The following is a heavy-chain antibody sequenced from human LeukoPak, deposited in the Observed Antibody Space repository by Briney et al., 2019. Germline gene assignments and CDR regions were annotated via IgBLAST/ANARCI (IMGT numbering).Heavy chain of an antibody. Sequence: GGSLRLSCAASGFTFSNYAMSWVRQAPGKGLEWVSGISGSSGTTYYADSVQGRFTISRDKSKDTLYLQMNSLRDEDTAVYYCAKSWSCVQYNDWLCYFDYWGQGTLVTVSS. D-gene: IGHD3-9*01. V-gene: IGHV3-23*01. J-gene: IGHJ4*02. CDR2: ISGSSGTT. CDR1: GFTFSNYA. CDR3: AKSWSCVQYNDWLCYFDY.